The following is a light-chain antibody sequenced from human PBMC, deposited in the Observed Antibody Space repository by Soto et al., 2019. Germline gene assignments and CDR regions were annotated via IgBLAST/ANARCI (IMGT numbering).Light chain of an antibody. CDR1: QSVSSN. CDR2: GAS. V-gene: IGKV3-15*01. J-gene: IGKJ5*01. Sequence: EIVMTQSPATLSVSPGERATLSCRASQSVSSNLAWYQQKPGQAPRLLIYGASTRATGIPARFSGSGSGTEFTLIISSLQSEDSAVYYCQQYNKWPLITFGQGTRLEIK. CDR3: QQYNKWPLIT.